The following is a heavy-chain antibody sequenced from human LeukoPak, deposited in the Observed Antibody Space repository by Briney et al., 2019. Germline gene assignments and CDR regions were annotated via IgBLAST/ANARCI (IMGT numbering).Heavy chain of an antibody. V-gene: IGHV3-21*01. J-gene: IGHJ4*02. D-gene: IGHD1-26*01. CDR2: IEKTGSYV. Sequence: PGGPLRLSCAASGFPFSNYIMDWVRQAPDKGLEWVSSIEKTGSYVYHVDSVRGRFTISRDNAKNSLYLQMNSLRAEDTAVYYCAREGVGIKDLDYWGQGTLVTVSS. CDR1: GFPFSNYI. CDR3: AREGVGIKDLDY.